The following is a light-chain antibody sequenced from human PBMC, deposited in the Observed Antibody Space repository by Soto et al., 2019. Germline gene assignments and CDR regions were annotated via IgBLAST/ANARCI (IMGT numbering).Light chain of an antibody. V-gene: IGKV1-5*03. CDR3: QQYYSYSPT. Sequence: DIQMTQSPSTLSASVGDRVTITCRASHSISVWLAWYQQKAGKAPNLLIYKASRLESGVPSRLSGSGSEAEFILTISGLQPGDSATYYCQQYYSYSPTFGQGTKVDSK. CDR1: HSISVW. J-gene: IGKJ1*01. CDR2: KAS.